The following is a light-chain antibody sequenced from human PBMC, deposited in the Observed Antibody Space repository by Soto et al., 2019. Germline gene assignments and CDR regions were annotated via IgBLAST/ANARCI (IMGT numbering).Light chain of an antibody. J-gene: IGKJ1*01. V-gene: IGKV3-20*01. CDR3: QQYGSSGT. CDR1: QSVSSN. CDR2: GAS. Sequence: EIVMTQSPATLSVSPGERANLSCRASQSVSSNLAWYQQKPGQAPRLLIYGASNRATGIPDRFSGSGSGTDFTLTISRLEPEDFAVYYCQQYGSSGTFGQGTKVDIK.